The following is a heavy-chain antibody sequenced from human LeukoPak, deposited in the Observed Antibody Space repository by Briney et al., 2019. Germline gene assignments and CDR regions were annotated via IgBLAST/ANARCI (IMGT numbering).Heavy chain of an antibody. CDR1: GFTFSDYA. V-gene: IGHV3-23*01. CDR2: ISGSGGST. Sequence: PGGSLRLSCAASGFTFSDYAMSWVRQAPGKGLEWVSAISGSGGSTYYADSVKGRFTISRDNSKNTLYLQMNSLRAENTAVYYCAKRAGYYYDSSGYYGAFDIWGQGTMVTVSS. D-gene: IGHD3-22*01. J-gene: IGHJ3*02. CDR3: AKRAGYYYDSSGYYGAFDI.